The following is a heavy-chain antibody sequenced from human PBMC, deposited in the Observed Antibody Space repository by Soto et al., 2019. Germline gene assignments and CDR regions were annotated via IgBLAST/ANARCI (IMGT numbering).Heavy chain of an antibody. Sequence: EVQLLESGGGLVQPGGSLRLSCAASGFTFSSYAMSWVRQAPGKGLEWVSAISGSGGSTYYADSVKGRFTISRDNSKNTLYLQMNSLRAEDTALYYCAKPSYSSGWSFDNWGQGTLVTVSS. V-gene: IGHV3-23*01. CDR3: AKPSYSSGWSFDN. CDR1: GFTFSSYA. CDR2: ISGSGGST. J-gene: IGHJ4*02. D-gene: IGHD6-19*01.